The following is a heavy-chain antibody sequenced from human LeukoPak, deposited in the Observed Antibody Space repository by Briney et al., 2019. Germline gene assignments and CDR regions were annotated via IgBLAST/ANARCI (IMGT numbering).Heavy chain of an antibody. V-gene: IGHV3-7*01. J-gene: IGHJ4*02. CDR1: RITFTYW. CDR2: IKQDGSEK. D-gene: IGHD3-3*01. Sequence: GGFLRLSCAASRITFTYWMSWVRQAPGKGLEWVGNIKQDGSEKYYVDSVKGRFTISRDNAKKSLFLQMNSLRAQDTAVYYCASSFSDDFWSGHFWGQGTLVTVSS. CDR3: ASSFSDDFWSGHF.